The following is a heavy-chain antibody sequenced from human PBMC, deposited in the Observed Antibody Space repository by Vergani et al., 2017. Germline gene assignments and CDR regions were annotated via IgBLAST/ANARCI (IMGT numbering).Heavy chain of an antibody. J-gene: IGHJ6*03. CDR1: GGSFSGYY. D-gene: IGHD3-16*01. Sequence: QVQLQQWGAGLLKPSETLSLTCAVYGGSFSGYYWSWIRQPPGKGLEWIGEINHSGSTNYNPSLKSRVTISVDTSKNQFSPKLSSVTAADTAVYYCARERGRSRKMNYYYMDVWGKGTTVTVSS. CDR3: ARERGRSRKMNYYYMDV. CDR2: INHSGST. V-gene: IGHV4-34*01.